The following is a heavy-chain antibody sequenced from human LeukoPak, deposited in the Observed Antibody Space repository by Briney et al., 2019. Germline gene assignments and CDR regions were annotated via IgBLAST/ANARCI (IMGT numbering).Heavy chain of an antibody. J-gene: IGHJ5*01. CDR2: VSGSGTTT. Sequence: GGSLRLSCAASGFTFSSYAMSWVRQAPGKGLEWVSAVSGSGTTTHNADSVEGRFSSSRDNSKNTLFLHMNSLRVDDTAVYYCAKGDDSSGCNWFDSWGQGTLVTVSS. D-gene: IGHD3-22*01. CDR3: AKGDDSSGCNWFDS. CDR1: GFTFSSYA. V-gene: IGHV3-23*01.